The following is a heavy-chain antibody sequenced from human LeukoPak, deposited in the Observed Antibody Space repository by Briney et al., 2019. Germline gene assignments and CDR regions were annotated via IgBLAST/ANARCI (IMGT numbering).Heavy chain of an antibody. D-gene: IGHD5-12*01. Sequence: ASVKVSCKASGGTFSSYAISWVRQAPGQGLEWMGGIIPIFGTANYAQKFQGRVTITADESTSTAYMELSSLGSGDTAVYYCARGKGYSGYAYYYGMDVWGQGTTVTVSS. V-gene: IGHV1-69*13. CDR3: ARGKGYSGYAYYYGMDV. CDR2: IIPIFGTA. J-gene: IGHJ6*02. CDR1: GGTFSSYA.